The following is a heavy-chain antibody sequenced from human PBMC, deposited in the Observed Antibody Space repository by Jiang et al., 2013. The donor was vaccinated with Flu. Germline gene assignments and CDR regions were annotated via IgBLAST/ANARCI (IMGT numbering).Heavy chain of an antibody. D-gene: IGHD2-21*02. J-gene: IGHJ6*04. V-gene: IGHV1-3*01. CDR1: GYTFTSYA. CDR3: ARCRVVVTAILSHYYYGMDV. Sequence: SGAEVKKPGASVKVSCKASGYTFTSYAMHWVRQAPGQRLEWMGWINAGNGNTKYSQKFQGRVTITRDTSARTAYMELSSLRSEDTAVYYCARCRVVVTAILSHYYYGMDVWGKGTTVTVSS. CDR2: INAGNGNT.